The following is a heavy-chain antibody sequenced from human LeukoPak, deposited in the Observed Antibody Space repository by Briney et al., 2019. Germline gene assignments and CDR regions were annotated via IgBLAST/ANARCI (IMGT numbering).Heavy chain of an antibody. V-gene: IGHV4-39*01. J-gene: IGHJ5*02. D-gene: IGHD6-25*01. CDR1: GGSVSSSSYY. CDR3: ARVRYSSASNWLDP. CDR2: IYYSGST. Sequence: SETLSLTCTVSGGSVSSSSYYWGWIRQPPGKGLEWIGSIYYSGSTYYNPSLKSRVTISVDTSKNQFSLKLSSVTAADTAVYYCARVRYSSASNWLDPWGQGTLVTVSS.